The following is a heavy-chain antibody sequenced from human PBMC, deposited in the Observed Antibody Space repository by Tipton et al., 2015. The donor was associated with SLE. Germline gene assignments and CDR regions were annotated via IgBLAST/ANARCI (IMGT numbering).Heavy chain of an antibody. CDR2: TYYRSKWYN. J-gene: IGHJ4*02. D-gene: IGHD2-15*01. CDR1: GDSVSSNSAA. V-gene: IGHV6-1*01. CDR3: AVRTVGAASVGKTPFDH. Sequence: GLVKPSQTLPLTCAISGDSVSSNSAAWNWIRQSPSRGLEWLGRTYYRSKWYNDYAVSVKSRITISPDTSKNQFSLKVFSVTAADAAVYYCAVRTVGAASVGKTPFDHWGQGTLVAVSS.